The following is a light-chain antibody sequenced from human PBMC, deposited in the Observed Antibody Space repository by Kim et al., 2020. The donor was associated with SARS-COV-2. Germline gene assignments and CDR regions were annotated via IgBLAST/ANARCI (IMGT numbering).Light chain of an antibody. CDR2: QDS. V-gene: IGLV3-1*01. CDR3: QAWDSSTVV. CDR1: KLGDKY. Sequence: SYELTQPPSVSVSPGQTASITCSGDKLGDKYACWYQQKPGQSPVLVIYQDSKRPSGIPERFSGSNYGNTATLTISGTQAMDEADYYCQAWDSSTVVFGGGTQLTDL. J-gene: IGLJ2*01.